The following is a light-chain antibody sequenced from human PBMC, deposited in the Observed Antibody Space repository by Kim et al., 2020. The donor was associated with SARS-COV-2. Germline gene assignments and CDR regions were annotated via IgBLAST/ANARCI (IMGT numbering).Light chain of an antibody. CDR1: GSDVGGYNF. CDR3: TSYTSSSPVI. J-gene: IGLJ2*01. Sequence: QSALTQPASVSGSPGQSITISCTGTGSDVGGYNFVSWYQQPPGKAPKLMIYDVSKRPSGVPNRFSGSKSGNTASLTISGLQAEDEADYYCTSYTSSSPVIFGGGTQLTVL. CDR2: DVS. V-gene: IGLV2-14*03.